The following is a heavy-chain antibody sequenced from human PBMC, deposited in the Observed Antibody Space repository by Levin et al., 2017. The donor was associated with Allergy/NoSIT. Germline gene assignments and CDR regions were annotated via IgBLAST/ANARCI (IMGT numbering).Heavy chain of an antibody. CDR1: GGTFSSYA. Sequence: KISCKASGGTFSSYAISWVRQAPGQGLEWMGRIIPILGIANYAQKFQGRVTITADKSTSTAYMELSSLRSEDTAVYYCARAPGIVVVVAANPNWFDPWGQGTLVTVSS. J-gene: IGHJ5*02. V-gene: IGHV1-69*04. CDR2: IIPILGIA. CDR3: ARAPGIVVVVAANPNWFDP. D-gene: IGHD2-15*01.